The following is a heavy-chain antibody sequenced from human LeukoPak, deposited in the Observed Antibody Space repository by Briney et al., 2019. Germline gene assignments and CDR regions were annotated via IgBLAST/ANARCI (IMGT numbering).Heavy chain of an antibody. V-gene: IGHV4-4*02. D-gene: IGHD3-16*01. Sequence: SETLSLTCAVSGGSIGSRNWWSWVRQPPGKGLQWIGEIYQSGSSIYNPSLRSRVTMPVDKSKDQLSLKLSSVTAADTAVYYCARGIGAADFWGQGTLVTVSS. CDR2: IYQSGSS. CDR3: ARGIGAADF. J-gene: IGHJ4*02. CDR1: GGSIGSRNW.